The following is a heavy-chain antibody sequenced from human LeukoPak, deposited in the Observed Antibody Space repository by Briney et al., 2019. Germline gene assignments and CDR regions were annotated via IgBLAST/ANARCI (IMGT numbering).Heavy chain of an antibody. D-gene: IGHD2-21*02. CDR3: TTVLTNDYYYMDV. J-gene: IGHJ6*03. CDR1: GFTFSNAW. V-gene: IGHV3-15*01. CDR2: IKSKTDGGTT. Sequence: GGSLILSSAASGFTFSNAWMSWVRQAPGKGLEWVGRIKSKTDGGTTDYAAPVKGRFTISRDDSKNTLYLQMNSLKTEDTAVYYCTTVLTNDYYYMDVWGKGTTVTVSS.